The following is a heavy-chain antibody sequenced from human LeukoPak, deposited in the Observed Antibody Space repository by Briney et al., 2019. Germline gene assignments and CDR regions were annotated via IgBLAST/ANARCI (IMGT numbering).Heavy chain of an antibody. D-gene: IGHD1-7*01. CDR2: ISNDGTNK. V-gene: IGHV3-30*01. J-gene: IGHJ6*03. Sequence: GRSLRLSCAASGFTFSTFPMHWVRQAPGKGLQWVAAISNDGTNKYYADSVKGRFTISRDNSKNTLFLQMNSLTTEDTAVYYCARGAGTTVYYIDVWGNGTTVTVSS. CDR1: GFTFSTFP. CDR3: ARGAGTTVYYIDV.